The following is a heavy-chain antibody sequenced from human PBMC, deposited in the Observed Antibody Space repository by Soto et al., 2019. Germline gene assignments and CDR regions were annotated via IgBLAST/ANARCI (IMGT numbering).Heavy chain of an antibody. CDR2: IIPIFGTA. D-gene: IGHD2-2*01. CDR1: GGTFSSYA. V-gene: IGHV1-69*01. Sequence: QVQLVQSGAEVKKPGSSVKVSCKASGGTFSSYAISWVRQAPGQGLEWMGGIIPIFGTANYAQKFQGRVTITADESTSTAYMELSSLRSEDTAVYYCARAVSSEQPIPNCYYFDYWGQGTLVTVSS. J-gene: IGHJ4*02. CDR3: ARAVSSEQPIPNCYYFDY.